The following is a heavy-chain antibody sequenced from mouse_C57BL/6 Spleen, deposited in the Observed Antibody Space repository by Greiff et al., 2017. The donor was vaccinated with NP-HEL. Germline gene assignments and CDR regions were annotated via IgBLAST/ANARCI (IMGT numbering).Heavy chain of an antibody. CDR1: GYTFTSYW. D-gene: IGHD3-3*01. J-gene: IGHJ2*01. V-gene: IGHV1-50*01. CDR2: IDPSDSYT. Sequence: QVQLQQPGAELVKPGASVKLCCKASGYTFTSYWMQWVKQRPGQGLEWIGEIDPSDSYTNYNQKFKGKATLTVDTSSSTAYMQLSSLTSVDSAVYYCARGARSFGHWGQGTTLSVSS. CDR3: ARGARSFGH.